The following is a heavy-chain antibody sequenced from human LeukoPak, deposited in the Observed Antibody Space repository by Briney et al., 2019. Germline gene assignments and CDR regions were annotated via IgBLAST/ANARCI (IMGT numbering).Heavy chain of an antibody. D-gene: IGHD1-1*01. CDR3: ARTTTFAPHFDY. V-gene: IGHV3-7*01. Sequence: PGGSLRLSCAASGFTFSSYWMSWVRQAPGKGLEWVANIKQDGSEKYYADSVKGRFTISRDNSKNTLYLQMNSLRAEDTAVYYCARTTTFAPHFDYWGQGTLVTVSS. CDR1: GFTFSSYW. CDR2: IKQDGSEK. J-gene: IGHJ4*02.